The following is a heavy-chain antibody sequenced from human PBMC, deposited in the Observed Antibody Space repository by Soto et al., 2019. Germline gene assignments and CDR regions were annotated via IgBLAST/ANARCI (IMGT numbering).Heavy chain of an antibody. J-gene: IGHJ4*02. D-gene: IGHD2-15*01. CDR3: AKDNLDEWWEPSFDY. V-gene: IGHV3-23*01. CDR1: GFTFSSYA. Sequence: GGSLRLSCAASGFTFSSYAMSWVRQAPGKGLEWVSAISGSGGSTYYADSGKGRFTISRDNSKNTLYLQMNSLRAEDTAVYYCAKDNLDEWWEPSFDYWGQGTLVTVSS. CDR2: ISGSGGST.